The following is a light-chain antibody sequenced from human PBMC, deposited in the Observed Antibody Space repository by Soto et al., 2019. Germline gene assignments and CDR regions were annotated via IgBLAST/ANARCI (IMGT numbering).Light chain of an antibody. CDR1: QSVSSN. V-gene: IGKV3-15*01. CDR2: GAS. CDR3: QQYDSSPWT. J-gene: IGKJ1*01. Sequence: EIVMTQSPATLSVSPWERATLSCRASQSVSSNLAWYQQKPGQAPRLLIYGASTRATGIPARFSGSGSGTEFTLTIGRLEPEDSALYYCQQYDSSPWTFGQGTKVDIK.